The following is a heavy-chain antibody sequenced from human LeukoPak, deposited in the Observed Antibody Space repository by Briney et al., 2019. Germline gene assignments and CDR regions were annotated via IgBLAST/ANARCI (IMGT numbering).Heavy chain of an antibody. D-gene: IGHD6-6*01. V-gene: IGHV1-18*01. CDR1: GYTFTSYD. CDR3: ARVSLSGSSSSAGMDY. CDR2: ISAYNGNT. Sequence: ASVKVSCKASGYTFTSYDINWVRQATGQGLEWMGWISAYNGNTNYAQKFQGSVTMTTDTSTSIAYMELRSLRSDDTAVYYCARVSLSGSSSSAGMDYWGQGTRVTVSS. J-gene: IGHJ4*02.